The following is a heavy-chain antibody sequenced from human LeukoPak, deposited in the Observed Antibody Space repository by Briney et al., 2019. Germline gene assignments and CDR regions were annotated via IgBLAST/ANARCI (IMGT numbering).Heavy chain of an antibody. CDR2: INHSGST. D-gene: IGHD6-19*01. J-gene: IGHJ4*02. Sequence: PSETLSLTCAVYGGSFSGYYWSWIRQPPGKGLEWIGEINHSGSTNYNPSLKSRVTISVDTSKNQFSLKLSSVTAADTAVYYCARLKSWGIAVGVDYWGQGTLVTVSS. CDR3: ARLKSWGIAVGVDY. CDR1: GGSFSGYY. V-gene: IGHV4-34*01.